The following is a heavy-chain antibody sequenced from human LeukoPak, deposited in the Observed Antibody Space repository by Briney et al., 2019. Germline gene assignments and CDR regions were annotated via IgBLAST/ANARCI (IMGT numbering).Heavy chain of an antibody. J-gene: IGHJ4*02. D-gene: IGHD6-19*01. CDR1: GYTFTSYY. Sequence: ASVKVSCKASGYTFTSYYMHWVRQAPGQGLEWMGIVNPSGGSTSYAQKFQGRVTMTRDTSTSTVYMELSSLRSEDTAVYYCAREGEWLDYFDYWGQGTLVTVSS. V-gene: IGHV1-46*01. CDR3: AREGEWLDYFDY. CDR2: VNPSGGST.